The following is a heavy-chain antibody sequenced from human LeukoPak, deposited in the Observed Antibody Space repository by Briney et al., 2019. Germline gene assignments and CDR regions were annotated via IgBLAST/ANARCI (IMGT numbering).Heavy chain of an antibody. Sequence: SETLSLTCTVSGGSISSGSYYWSWIRQPAGKGLEWIGRTYTSGSTNYNPSLKSRVTISVDTSKNQFSLKLSSVTAADTAVYYCAMGFGDSQCDYWGQGTLVTVSS. V-gene: IGHV4-61*02. CDR1: GGSISSGSYY. D-gene: IGHD3-10*01. CDR2: TYTSGST. J-gene: IGHJ4*02. CDR3: AMGFGDSQCDY.